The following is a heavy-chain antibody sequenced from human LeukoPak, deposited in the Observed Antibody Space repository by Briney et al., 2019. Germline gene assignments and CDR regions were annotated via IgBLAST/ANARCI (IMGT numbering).Heavy chain of an antibody. CDR3: ARDGGGSYHFDY. CDR2: IYYSGST. D-gene: IGHD1-26*01. CDR1: GGSISSYY. J-gene: IGHJ4*02. V-gene: IGHV4-59*01. Sequence: SETLSLTCTVSGGSISSYYWSWIRQPPGKGREWIGYIYYSGSTNYNPSLKSRVTISVDTSKNQFSLKLSSVTAADTAVYYCARDGGGSYHFDYWGQGTLVTVSS.